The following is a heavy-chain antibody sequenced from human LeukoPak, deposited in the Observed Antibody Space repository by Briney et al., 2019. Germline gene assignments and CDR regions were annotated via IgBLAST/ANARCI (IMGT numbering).Heavy chain of an antibody. J-gene: IGHJ4*02. Sequence: GGSLRLSCTASGFSVSTYPMAWVRQAPGKGMQWVSTITASGTDTFYADSVKGRFTISRDNSKNTLSLQMNSLRAEDTALYYCAKYTSGWVNDYWGQGTLVTVSS. CDR3: AKYTSGWVNDY. V-gene: IGHV3-23*01. D-gene: IGHD6-19*01. CDR1: GFSVSTYP. CDR2: ITASGTDT.